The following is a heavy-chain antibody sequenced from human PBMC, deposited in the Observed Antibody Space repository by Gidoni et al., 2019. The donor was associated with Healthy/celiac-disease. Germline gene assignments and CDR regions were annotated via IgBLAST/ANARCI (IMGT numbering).Heavy chain of an antibody. D-gene: IGHD1-26*01. CDR3: AREQWEKVGDQTYNWFDP. Sequence: EVQLVASGGGLVQPGGSLRLSCAASGFTFSSYSMNWVRQATWKGLEWVSYISSSSSTIYYADSVKGRFTISRDNAKNSLYLQMNSLRDEDTAVYYCAREQWEKVGDQTYNWFDPWGQGTLVTVSS. V-gene: IGHV3-48*02. CDR2: ISSSSSTI. J-gene: IGHJ5*02. CDR1: GFTFSSYS.